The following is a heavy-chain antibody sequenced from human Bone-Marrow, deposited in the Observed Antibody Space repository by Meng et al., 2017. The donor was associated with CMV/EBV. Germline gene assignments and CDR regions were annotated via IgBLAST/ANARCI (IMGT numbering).Heavy chain of an antibody. J-gene: IGHJ5*02. CDR3: ARGFYGSGSPSNWFDP. CDR2: INHSGST. Sequence: SETLSLTCAVYGGSLSGYYWSWIRQPPGKGLEWIGEINHSGSTNYNPSLKSRVTISVDTSKNQFSLKLSSVTAADTAVYYCARGFYGSGSPSNWFDPWGQGTLVTVSS. D-gene: IGHD3-10*01. CDR1: GGSLSGYY. V-gene: IGHV4-34*01.